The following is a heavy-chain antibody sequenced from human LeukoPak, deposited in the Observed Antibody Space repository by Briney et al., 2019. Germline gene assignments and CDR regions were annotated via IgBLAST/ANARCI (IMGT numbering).Heavy chain of an antibody. CDR3: AKDGGELLWFGELYNFDY. J-gene: IGHJ4*02. CDR1: GFTFSTSA. CDR2: ITNSGGST. V-gene: IGHV3-23*01. D-gene: IGHD3-10*01. Sequence: GGSLRLSCAASGFTFSTSAMSWVRQAPGKGLGWVSSITNSGGSTFYADSVKGRFTISRDNSKNTLYLQMNSLRAEDTAVYYCAKDGGELLWFGELYNFDYWGQGTLVTVSS.